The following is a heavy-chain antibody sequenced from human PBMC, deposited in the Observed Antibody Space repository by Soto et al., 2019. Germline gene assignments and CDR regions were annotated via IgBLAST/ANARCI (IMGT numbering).Heavy chain of an antibody. V-gene: IGHV1-18*04. D-gene: IGHD6-19*01. CDR3: ARDQTYSSGWYFDY. J-gene: IGHJ4*02. Sequence: GASVKVSCKASGYTFTSYGISWVRQAPGQGLEWMGWISVHNGNRNYGQNFQGRVTMTTDTSTSTSYMELRSLRSDDTAVYYCARDQTYSSGWYFDYWGQGPLVTVSS. CDR2: ISVHNGNR. CDR1: GYTFTSYG.